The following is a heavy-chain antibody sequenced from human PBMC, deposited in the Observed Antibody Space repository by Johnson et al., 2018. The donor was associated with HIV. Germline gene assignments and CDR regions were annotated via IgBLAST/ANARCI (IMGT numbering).Heavy chain of an antibody. Sequence: VQLVESGGGLVQPGGSLGLACAASGFTVSNNYMTWVRQPPGKGLEWVSTLYSGGTTNYADSVKGRFTISRDNSKNPVYLQMNYMRAEDTAVYYCVRQGGGDYDYAWGSSGDAFDIWGQGTLVTVSS. V-gene: IGHV3-66*04. CDR1: GFTVSNNY. CDR2: LYSGGTT. J-gene: IGHJ3*02. CDR3: VRQGGGDYDYAWGSSGDAFDI. D-gene: IGHD3-16*01.